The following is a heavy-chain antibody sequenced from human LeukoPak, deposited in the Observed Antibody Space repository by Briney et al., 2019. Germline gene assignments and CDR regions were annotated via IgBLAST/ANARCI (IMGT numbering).Heavy chain of an antibody. V-gene: IGHV1-46*02. CDR1: GYTFNSYY. CDR3: ARDTVRAGGKEYYYYGMDV. J-gene: IGHJ6*02. Sequence: ASVKVSCKASGYTFNSYYMHWVRQAPGQGLEWMEIINPSGGSTSYAQKFQGRVTMTRDNSTSTVYMEQSSLKSEDTAVYYCARDTVRAGGKEYYYYGMDVWGQGTTVTVSS. D-gene: IGHD4-23*01. CDR2: INPSGGST.